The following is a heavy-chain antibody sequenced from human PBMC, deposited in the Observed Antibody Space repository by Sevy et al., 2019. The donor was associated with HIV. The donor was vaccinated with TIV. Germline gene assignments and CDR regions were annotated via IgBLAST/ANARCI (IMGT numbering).Heavy chain of an antibody. Sequence: SLKISCAASGFTFDDYAMHWVRQAPGKGLEWVSGISWNSGSIGYADSVKGRFTISRDNAKNSLYLQMNSLRAEDTALYYCAKATVVVAAIGAFDIWGQGTIVTVSS. CDR1: GFTFDDYA. CDR2: ISWNSGSI. J-gene: IGHJ3*02. D-gene: IGHD2-15*01. CDR3: AKATVVVAAIGAFDI. V-gene: IGHV3-9*01.